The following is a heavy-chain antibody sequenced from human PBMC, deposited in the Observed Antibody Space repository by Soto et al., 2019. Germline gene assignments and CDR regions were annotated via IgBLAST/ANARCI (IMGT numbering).Heavy chain of an antibody. Sequence: ASVKVSCKASGYTFTSYGISWVRQAPGQGLEWMGWISAYNGNTNYAQKLQGRVTMTTDTSTSTAYMELRSLRSDDTAVYYCASDWSAGSGYDSSGPYDYWGQGTLVTVSS. V-gene: IGHV1-18*01. CDR1: GYTFTSYG. D-gene: IGHD3-22*01. CDR2: ISAYNGNT. CDR3: ASDWSAGSGYDSSGPYDY. J-gene: IGHJ4*02.